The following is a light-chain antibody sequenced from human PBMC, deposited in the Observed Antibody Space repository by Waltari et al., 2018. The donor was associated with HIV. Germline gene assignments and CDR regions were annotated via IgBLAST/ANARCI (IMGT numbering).Light chain of an antibody. Sequence: QSVLTQPPSVSEAPRQRVTISCSVSSSNIGNTSVNWYQQLPGKAPKLLIYYDGRGPAGVSDRVSGSKSGTSASRAISGLQSEDEGDYYWAAWDDSLNGWVFGGGTKLTVL. CDR1: SSNIGNTS. CDR3: AAWDDSLNGWV. CDR2: YDG. J-gene: IGLJ3*02. V-gene: IGLV1-36*01.